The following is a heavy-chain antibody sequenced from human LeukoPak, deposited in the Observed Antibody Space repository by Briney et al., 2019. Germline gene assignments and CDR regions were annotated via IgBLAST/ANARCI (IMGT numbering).Heavy chain of an antibody. Sequence: PGGSLRLSCTASGFTFSSYGMHWVRQAPGKGLEWVGGITYESSNTNYAHSVKGRFTISRDSSKNTLYLQMKSLRAGDTAVYYCEKMRTSRWLDYWGQGTLVTVSS. CDR1: GFTFSSYG. J-gene: IGHJ4*02. V-gene: IGHV3-30*18. CDR3: EKMRTSRWLDY. CDR2: ITYESSNT. D-gene: IGHD2-2*01.